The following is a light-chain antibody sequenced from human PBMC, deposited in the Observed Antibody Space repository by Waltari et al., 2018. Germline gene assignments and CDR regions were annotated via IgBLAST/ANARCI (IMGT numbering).Light chain of an antibody. Sequence: QSALTQPASVSGSPGQSITISCTGTSSDVGGYNYASWYQQHPGKAPKLMMYEVSNRPSGVSNRFSGSKSGNTASLTISGLQAEDEADYYCSSYTSSSTSVVFGGGTKLTVL. CDR2: EVS. CDR3: SSYTSSSTSVV. J-gene: IGLJ2*01. V-gene: IGLV2-14*01. CDR1: SSDVGGYNY.